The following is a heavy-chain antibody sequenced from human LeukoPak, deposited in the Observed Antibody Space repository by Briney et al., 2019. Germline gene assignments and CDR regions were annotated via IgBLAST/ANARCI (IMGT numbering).Heavy chain of an antibody. D-gene: IGHD6-6*01. Sequence: SVKVSCKASGGTFSSYAMSWVRRAPGQGLEWMGGIIPIFGTANYAQKFQGRVTITTDESTSTAYMELSSLRSEDTAVYYCARVAARLLYYYYMDVWGKGTTVTVSS. CDR2: IIPIFGTA. V-gene: IGHV1-69*05. CDR1: GGTFSSYA. J-gene: IGHJ6*03. CDR3: ARVAARLLYYYYMDV.